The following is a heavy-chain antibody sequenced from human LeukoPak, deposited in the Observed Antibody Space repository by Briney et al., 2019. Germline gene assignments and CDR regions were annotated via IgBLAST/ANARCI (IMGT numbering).Heavy chain of an antibody. Sequence: GGSLRLSCSASGINFCGSCMHWVRQRPGTGLEWVAFIQYDTSQIYYAYFEKGLFTISGNNPQKIVYLQMDRLTTEDTAVYFCAREGSTVVIHAFDVWGKGTMVTVSS. CDR1: GINFCGSC. CDR2: IQYDTSQI. CDR3: AREGSTVVIHAFDV. D-gene: IGHD2-21*01. J-gene: IGHJ3*01. V-gene: IGHV3-30*19.